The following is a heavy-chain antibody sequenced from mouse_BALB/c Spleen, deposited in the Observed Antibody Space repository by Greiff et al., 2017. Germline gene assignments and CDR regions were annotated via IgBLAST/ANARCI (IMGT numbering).Heavy chain of an antibody. CDR3: ARPYDGYYGYAMDY. V-gene: IGHV1-14*01. Sequence: EVQLQQSGPELVKPGASVKMSCKASGYTFTSYVMHWVKQKPGQGLEWIGYINPYNDGTKYNEKFKGKATLTSDKSSSTAYMELSSLTSEDSAVYYCARPYDGYYGYAMDYWGQGTSVTVSS. D-gene: IGHD2-3*01. CDR1: GYTFTSYV. CDR2: INPYNDGT. J-gene: IGHJ4*01.